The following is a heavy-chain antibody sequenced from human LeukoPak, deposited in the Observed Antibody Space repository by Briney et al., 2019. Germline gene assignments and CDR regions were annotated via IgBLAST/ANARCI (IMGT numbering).Heavy chain of an antibody. D-gene: IGHD2-2*01. J-gene: IGHJ1*01. CDR2: ISSNGGST. CDR1: GFTFSSYA. V-gene: IGHV3-64*01. Sequence: PGGSLRLSCAASGFTFSSYAMRWVRQAPGKGLEYVSAISSNGGSTYYANSVKGRFTISRDNSKNTLYLQMGSLRAEDMAVYYCARDSIYCSSTSCYRYFQHWGQGTLVTASS. CDR3: ARDSIYCSSTSCYRYFQH.